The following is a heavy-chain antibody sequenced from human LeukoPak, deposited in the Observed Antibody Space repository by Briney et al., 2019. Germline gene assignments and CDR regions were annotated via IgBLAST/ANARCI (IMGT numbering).Heavy chain of an antibody. CDR1: GGTFSSYA. CDR2: IIPIFGTA. D-gene: IGHD2-21*02. Sequence: GASVKVSCKASGGTFSSYAISWVRQAPGRGLEWMGGIIPIFGTANYAQKFQGRVTITADESTSTAYMELSSLRSEDTAVYYCAASYCGGDCYSATYYYGMDVWGQGTTVTVSS. J-gene: IGHJ6*02. CDR3: AASYCGGDCYSATYYYGMDV. V-gene: IGHV1-69*13.